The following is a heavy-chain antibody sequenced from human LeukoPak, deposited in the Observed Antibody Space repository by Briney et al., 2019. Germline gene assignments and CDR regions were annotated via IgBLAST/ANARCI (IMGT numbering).Heavy chain of an antibody. Sequence: SETLSLTCAVYGGSFSGYYWSWIRQPPGKGLEWIGEINHSGSTNYNPSLKSRVTISVDTSKNQFSLKLSSATAADTAVYYCASLRGYYRKPWGQGTLVTVSS. V-gene: IGHV4-34*01. J-gene: IGHJ5*02. CDR2: INHSGST. CDR1: GGSFSGYY. CDR3: ASLRGYYRKP. D-gene: IGHD3-10*01.